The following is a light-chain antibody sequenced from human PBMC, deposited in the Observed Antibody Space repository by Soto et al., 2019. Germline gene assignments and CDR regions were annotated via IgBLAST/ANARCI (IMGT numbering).Light chain of an antibody. V-gene: IGLV2-23*01. CDR1: SSDVGSYNL. CDR2: EGS. Sequence: QSALTQPASVSGSPGQSITISCTGTSSDVGSYNLVSWYQQHPGKAPKLMIYEGSKRPSGVSNRFSGSKSGNTASLTISGLQPEDEADHYCCSYAGSSTDVFGTGTKVTVL. CDR3: CSYAGSSTDV. J-gene: IGLJ1*01.